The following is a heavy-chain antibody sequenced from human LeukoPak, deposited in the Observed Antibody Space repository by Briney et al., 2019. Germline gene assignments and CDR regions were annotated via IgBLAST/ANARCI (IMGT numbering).Heavy chain of an antibody. CDR1: GGSISSYY. CDR3: AIFPFDY. D-gene: IGHD2-21*01. J-gene: IGHJ4*02. CDR2: ISYDGSNK. Sequence: LSLTCTVSGGSISSYYWSWVRQAPGKGLEWVAVISYDGSNKYYADSVKGRFTISRDNSKNTLYLQMNSLRAEDTAVYYCAIFPFDYWGQGTLVTVSS. V-gene: IGHV3-30*03.